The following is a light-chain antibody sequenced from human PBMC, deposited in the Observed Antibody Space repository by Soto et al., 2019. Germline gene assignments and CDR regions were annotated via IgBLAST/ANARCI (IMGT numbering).Light chain of an antibody. V-gene: IGKV1-27*01. CDR1: QGISNY. Sequence: DIQMTQSPSSLSASVGDRVTITCRASQGISNYLAWYQQIPGKVPKLLISAASTLQSGVPSRFSGSGSGTDFTRTISSLQPEDVATYYCQKDTNVPTFGGGTKGEIK. CDR3: QKDTNVPT. CDR2: AAS. J-gene: IGKJ4*01.